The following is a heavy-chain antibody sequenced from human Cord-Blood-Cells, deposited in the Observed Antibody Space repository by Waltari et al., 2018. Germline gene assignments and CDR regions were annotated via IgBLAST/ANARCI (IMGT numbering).Heavy chain of an antibody. CDR3: ARVAGGSPNY. D-gene: IGHD6-13*01. CDR1: GFTFRSYA. V-gene: IGHV3-30-3*01. Sequence: QVQLVESGGGVVQPGRSLRLSCAAPGFTFRSYAIHWARQAPGKGLEWVAVISYDGSNKYYADSVKGRFTISRDNSKNTLYLQMNSLRAEDTAVYYCARVAGGSPNYWGQGTLVTVSS. CDR2: ISYDGSNK. J-gene: IGHJ4*02.